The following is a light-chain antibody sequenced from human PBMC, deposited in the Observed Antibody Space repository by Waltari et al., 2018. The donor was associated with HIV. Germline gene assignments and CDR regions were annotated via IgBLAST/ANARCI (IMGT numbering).Light chain of an antibody. V-gene: IGLV3-25*03. CDR2: TDS. J-gene: IGLJ3*02. CDR3: QSEDSIGSYMV. Sequence: YELTQPPSVSLSPGQTARITCSAAGLAKQYVYWCQHKSCHPPMEVIYTDSEMPSENPERFSGTSSGTGVTLTISVVQAEDDADYYCQSEDSIGSYMVFGGGTKLTVL. CDR1: GLAKQY.